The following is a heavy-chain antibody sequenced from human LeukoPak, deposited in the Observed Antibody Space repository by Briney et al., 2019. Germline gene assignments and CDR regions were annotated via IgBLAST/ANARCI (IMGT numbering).Heavy chain of an antibody. J-gene: IGHJ6*03. Sequence: PAETLSLTCTVSGGSISSYYWSWIRQPPGKGLEWIGYIYTSGSTNYNPSLKSRVTISVDTSKNQFSLKLSSVTAADTAVYYCERGPSSWSSPRYYYYYMDVWGKGTTVTVSS. V-gene: IGHV4-4*09. CDR1: GGSISSYY. CDR3: ERGPSSWSSPRYYYYYMDV. D-gene: IGHD6-13*01. CDR2: IYTSGST.